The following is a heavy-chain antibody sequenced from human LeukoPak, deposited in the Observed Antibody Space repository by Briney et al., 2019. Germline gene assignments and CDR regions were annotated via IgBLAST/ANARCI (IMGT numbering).Heavy chain of an antibody. V-gene: IGHV4-59*01. Sequence: SETLSLTCTVSGGSISTYFWSWIRQPPGKGMEWIGYGYYSGSTSYNPSLKSRVTISVDTSKNQCSLKLSSVTAADTAVYYCARSAHRVVRGAPPYYYYYMDVWGKGTTVTVSS. J-gene: IGHJ6*03. CDR2: GYYSGST. D-gene: IGHD3-10*01. CDR1: GGSISTYF. CDR3: ARSAHRVVRGAPPYYYYYMDV.